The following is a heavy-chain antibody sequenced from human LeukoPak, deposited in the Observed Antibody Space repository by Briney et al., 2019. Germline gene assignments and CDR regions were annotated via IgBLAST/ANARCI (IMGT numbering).Heavy chain of an antibody. CDR1: GYTFTSYY. CDR3: ARNHSSGWYVSDY. D-gene: IGHD6-19*01. Sequence: GSSVKVSCKASGYTFTSYYMHWVRQAPGQGLEWMGIINPSGGSTSFAEKFQGRITMTRDTSTSTVYMELSSLRSEDTAVYYCARNHSSGWYVSDYWGQGTLVTVSS. J-gene: IGHJ4*02. V-gene: IGHV1-46*01. CDR2: INPSGGST.